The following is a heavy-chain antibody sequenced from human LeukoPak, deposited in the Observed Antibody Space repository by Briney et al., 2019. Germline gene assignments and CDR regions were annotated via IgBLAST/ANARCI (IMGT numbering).Heavy chain of an antibody. D-gene: IGHD6-13*01. V-gene: IGHV4-61*01. CDR3: ARVLAAAGWFDP. CDR1: GGSVSSGSYY. Sequence: SETLSLTCTVSGGSVSSGSYYWHWIRQPPGKGLEWIGYIYYSGCTNYTPSLKSRVTISVDTSKNQFSLKLSSVTAADTAVYYCARVLAAAGWFDPWGQGTLVTVSS. CDR2: IYYSGCT. J-gene: IGHJ5*02.